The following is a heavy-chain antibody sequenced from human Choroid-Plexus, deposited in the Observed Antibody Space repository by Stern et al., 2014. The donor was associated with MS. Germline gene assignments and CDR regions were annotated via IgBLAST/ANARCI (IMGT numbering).Heavy chain of an antibody. CDR2: VSYDGSSK. V-gene: IGHV3-30*18. D-gene: IGHD2/OR15-2a*01. Sequence: VQLVESGGGVVQPGRPLRLSCVASGFTFGSCAMHWVRQAPGQGLEWVAGVSYDGSSKYYADSVKGRFTISRDNSQNTLYMQMSSLRPEDTAVYYCAKDRHYLTYFFDHWGQGSLVTVSS. J-gene: IGHJ5*02. CDR1: GFTFGSCA. CDR3: AKDRHYLTYFFDH.